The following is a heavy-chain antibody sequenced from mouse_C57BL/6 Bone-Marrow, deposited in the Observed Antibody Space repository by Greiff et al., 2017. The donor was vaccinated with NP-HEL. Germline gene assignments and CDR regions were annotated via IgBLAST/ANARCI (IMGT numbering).Heavy chain of an antibody. CDR1: GFTFSSYG. Sequence: EVKLQESGGDLVKPGGSLKLSCAASGFTFSSYGMSWVRQTPDKRLEWVATISSGGSYTYYPDSVKGRFIISRDNAKNTLYLQMSSLKSEDTAMYYCARHYYSNYFDYWGQGTTLTVSS. V-gene: IGHV5-6*01. CDR2: ISSGGSYT. CDR3: ARHYYSNYFDY. D-gene: IGHD2-5*01. J-gene: IGHJ2*01.